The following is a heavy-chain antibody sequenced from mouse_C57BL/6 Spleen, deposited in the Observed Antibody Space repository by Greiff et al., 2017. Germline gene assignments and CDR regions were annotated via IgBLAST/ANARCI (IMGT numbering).Heavy chain of an antibody. CDR2: IYPGDGDT. CDR3: AREGSTTALFDY. V-gene: IGHV1-80*01. D-gene: IGHD1-2*01. J-gene: IGHJ2*01. Sequence: VQLQESGAELVKPGASVKISCKASGYAFSSYWMNWVKQRPGKGLEWIGQIYPGDGDTNYNGKFKGKATLTADKSSSTAYMQLSSLTSEDSAVYFCAREGSTTALFDYWGQGTTLTVSS. CDR1: GYAFSSYW.